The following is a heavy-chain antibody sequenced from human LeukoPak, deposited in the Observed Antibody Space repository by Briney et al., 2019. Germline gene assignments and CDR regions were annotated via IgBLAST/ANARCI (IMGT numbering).Heavy chain of an antibody. CDR1: GGSISSGGYY. CDR2: INHSGST. D-gene: IGHD4-11*01. Sequence: SQTLSLTCTVSGGSISSGGYYWSWIRQPPGKGLEWSGEINHSGSTNYNPSLKSRVTISVDKSKNQFSLKLSSVTAADTAVYYCARRTTVTIPFGYWGQGTLVTVSS. CDR3: ARRTTVTIPFGY. J-gene: IGHJ4*02. V-gene: IGHV4-30-2*01.